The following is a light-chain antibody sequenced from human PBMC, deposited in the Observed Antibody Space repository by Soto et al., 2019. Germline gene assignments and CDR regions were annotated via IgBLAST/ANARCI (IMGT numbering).Light chain of an antibody. CDR2: EVT. V-gene: IGLV2-8*01. J-gene: IGLJ1*01. CDR1: SSDVGGYNS. CDR3: SSYTGSNTYYV. Sequence: QSVLAQPASVSGSPGQSITISCTGTSSDVGGYNSVSWYQQRPGKAPKLMIYEVTKRPSGVPVRFSGSKSGNTASLSVSGLQAEGEADYYCSSYTGSNTYYVFGTGTKVTVL.